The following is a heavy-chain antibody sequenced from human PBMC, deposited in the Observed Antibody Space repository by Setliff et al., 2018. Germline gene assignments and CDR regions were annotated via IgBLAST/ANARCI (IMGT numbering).Heavy chain of an antibody. D-gene: IGHD3-3*01. CDR3: AREKGDPNYNFWSGYYLYYYYGMDV. V-gene: IGHV4-38-2*02. CDR2: IYRNGNT. Sequence: SETLSLTCSVSDFSINSGYYWGWIRQSPGEGLEWIGSIYRNGNTYYNPSLKSRVTISVDTSKNRFSLKLSSVTAADTAVYYCAREKGDPNYNFWSGYYLYYYYGMDVWGQGTTVTVSS. J-gene: IGHJ6*02. CDR1: DFSINSGYY.